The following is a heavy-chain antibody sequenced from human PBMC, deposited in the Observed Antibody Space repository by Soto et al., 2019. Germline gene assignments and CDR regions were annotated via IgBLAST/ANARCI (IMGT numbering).Heavy chain of an antibody. CDR3: AREYYYTMDV. V-gene: IGHV3-11*05. CDR1: GFTFRDYY. CDR2: IDSSTKYT. J-gene: IGHJ6*02. Sequence: QVQLVESGGGLVRPGGSLRLSCEASGFTFRDYYMTWFRQAPGKGLEWLSYIDSSTKYTNYADSVKGRFTISRHNAKNSLYLQMNSLRADDTAVYYCAREYYYTMDVWGQRTMVTVSS.